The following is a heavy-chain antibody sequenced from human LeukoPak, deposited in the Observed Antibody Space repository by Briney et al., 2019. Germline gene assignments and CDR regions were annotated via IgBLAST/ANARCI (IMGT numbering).Heavy chain of an antibody. CDR2: IYHSGST. J-gene: IGHJ4*02. CDR1: GYSISSGYY. CDR3: AREIQPSPFDY. V-gene: IGHV4-38-2*02. Sequence: SETLSLTCTVSGYSISSGYYWGWIRQPPGKGLEWIGSIYHSGSTCYNPSLKSRVTISVDTSKNQFSLKLSSVTAADTAVYYCAREIQPSPFDYWGQGTLVTVSS. D-gene: IGHD5-18*01.